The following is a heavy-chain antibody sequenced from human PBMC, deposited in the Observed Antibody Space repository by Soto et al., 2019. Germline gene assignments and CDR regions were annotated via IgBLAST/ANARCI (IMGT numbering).Heavy chain of an antibody. D-gene: IGHD5-12*01. V-gene: IGHV3-23*01. CDR3: AKGRGYSGYDPFDY. CDR1: GFTFNLYA. J-gene: IGHJ4*02. Sequence: EVQVLESGGGLVQPGGSLRLSCAASGFTFNLYAVSWVRQAPGMGLEWVSTISGSGGSTFYADSVKGRFSISRDNYKNTVHLQMDSLRADDTAVYYCAKGRGYSGYDPFDYWGQGTLVTVSS. CDR2: ISGSGGST.